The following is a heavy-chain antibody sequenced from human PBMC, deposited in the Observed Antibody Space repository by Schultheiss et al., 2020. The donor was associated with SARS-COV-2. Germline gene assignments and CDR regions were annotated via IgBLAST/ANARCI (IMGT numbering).Heavy chain of an antibody. CDR2: IYHSGST. CDR3: ARKYCSGGSCPDDY. V-gene: IGHV4-30-2*05. D-gene: IGHD2-15*01. CDR1: GGSISSGGYS. J-gene: IGHJ4*02. Sequence: SETLSLTCAVSGGSISSGGYSWSWIRQPPGKGLEWIGYIYHSGSTYYNPSLKSRVTISVDTSKNQFSLKLSSVTAADTAVYYYARKYCSGGSCPDDYWGQGTLVTVSS.